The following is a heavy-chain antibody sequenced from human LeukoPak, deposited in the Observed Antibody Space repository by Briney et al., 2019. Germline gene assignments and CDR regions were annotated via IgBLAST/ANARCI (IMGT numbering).Heavy chain of an antibody. CDR2: IGTAGDT. J-gene: IGHJ6*02. CDR3: AREANYYGMDV. CDR1: GFTFSSYD. V-gene: IGHV3-13*01. Sequence: GGSLRLSCAASGFTFSSYDMHWVRQATRKGLEWVSAIGTAGDTYYPGSVKGRFTISRENAKNSLYLQMNSLRAGDTAVYYCAREANYYGMDVWGQGTTVTVSS.